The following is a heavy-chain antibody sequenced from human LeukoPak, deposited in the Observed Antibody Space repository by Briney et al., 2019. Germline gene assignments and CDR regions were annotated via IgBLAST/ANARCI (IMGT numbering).Heavy chain of an antibody. CDR1: GGSISSGGYY. Sequence: SETLSLTCTVSGGSISSGGYYWSWIRQPPGKGLEWIGYIYHSGSTYYNPSLKSRVTISVDTSKNQFSLKLSSVTAADTAVYYCARDQGVNDYSAFDIWGQGTMVTVSS. V-gene: IGHV4-30-2*01. CDR2: IYHSGST. D-gene: IGHD4-11*01. CDR3: ARDQGVNDYSAFDI. J-gene: IGHJ3*02.